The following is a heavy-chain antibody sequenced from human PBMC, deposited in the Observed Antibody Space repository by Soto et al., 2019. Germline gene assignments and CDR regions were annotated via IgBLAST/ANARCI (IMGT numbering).Heavy chain of an antibody. CDR2: IYYSGST. V-gene: IGHV4-59*08. J-gene: IGHJ4*02. CDR1: GGSISSYY. CDR3: AIRYGSCFDY. D-gene: IGHD5-18*01. Sequence: QVQLQESGPGLVKPSETLSLTCTVSGGSISSYYWSWIRQPPGKVLEWIGYIYYSGSTNYNPSLKSRVTITVDTSKNQFSLKLSSVTAADTAGYYCAIRYGSCFDYWGQGTLVTVSS.